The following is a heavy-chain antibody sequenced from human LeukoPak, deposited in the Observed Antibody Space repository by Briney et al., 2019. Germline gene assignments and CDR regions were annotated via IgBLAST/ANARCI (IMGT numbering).Heavy chain of an antibody. CDR2: ISGSGGST. J-gene: IGHJ4*02. Sequence: GGSLRLSCAASGFTFSSYAMSWVRQAPGKGLEWVSTISGSGGSTYYADSVKGRFTISRYNSKNTLYLQMNSLRAEDTAVYYCAKDDYYDTSGYRDWGQGTLVTVSS. CDR1: GFTFSSYA. D-gene: IGHD3-22*01. CDR3: AKDDYYDTSGYRD. V-gene: IGHV3-23*01.